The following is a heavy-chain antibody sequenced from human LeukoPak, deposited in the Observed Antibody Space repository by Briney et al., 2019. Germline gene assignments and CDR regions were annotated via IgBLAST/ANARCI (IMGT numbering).Heavy chain of an antibody. J-gene: IGHJ3*02. Sequence: SETLSLTCTVSGGSTSSGTYYWGYIRQPAGKGLEWIGRISTSGSTNYNPSLKSRVSISVGTSNQQFSLQLSSVTAADTAVYYCARGITSDAFDIWGQGTMVTVSS. CDR1: GGSTSSGTYY. V-gene: IGHV4-61*02. D-gene: IGHD3-16*01. CDR2: ISTSGST. CDR3: ARGITSDAFDI.